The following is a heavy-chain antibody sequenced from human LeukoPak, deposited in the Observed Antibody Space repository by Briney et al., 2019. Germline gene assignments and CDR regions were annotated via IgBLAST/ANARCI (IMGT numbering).Heavy chain of an antibody. Sequence: ASVTVSCKVSGYTLTELSMHWVRQAPGKGLEWMGGFDPEDGETIYAQKFQGRVTMTEDTSTDTAYMELSSLRSEDTAVYYCATDTFWKGHYYYYMDVWGKGTTVTVSS. J-gene: IGHJ6*03. D-gene: IGHD3-3*01. CDR3: ATDTFWKGHYYYYMDV. CDR2: FDPEDGET. CDR1: GYTLTELS. V-gene: IGHV1-24*01.